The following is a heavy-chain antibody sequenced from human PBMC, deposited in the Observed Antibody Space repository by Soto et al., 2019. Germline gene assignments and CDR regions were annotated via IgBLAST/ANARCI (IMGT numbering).Heavy chain of an antibody. CDR2: IYYSGST. J-gene: IGHJ4*02. CDR3: ATIKGSEYYFDY. CDR1: GGSISSSSYY. Sequence: QLQLQESGPGLVKPSETLSLTCTVSGGSISSSSYYWGWIRQPPGKGLEWIGSIYYSGSTYYNPSLKSRVTISVDTSKNQFSLKLSSVTAADTAVYYCATIKGSEYYFDYWGQGTLVTVSS. V-gene: IGHV4-39*01.